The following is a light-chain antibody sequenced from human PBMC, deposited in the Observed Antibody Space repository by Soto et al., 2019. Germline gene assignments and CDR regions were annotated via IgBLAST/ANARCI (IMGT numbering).Light chain of an antibody. CDR1: QTIDRF. V-gene: IGKV1-39*01. J-gene: IGKJ5*01. Sequence: DIPMTQSPSSLSASVGDRVTITCRASQTIDRFLNWYQQKPGKAPKLLIYAASSLQSGVPSRFSGSGSGTDFTLTIRSLQPEDFATYYCQQSYSTPLITFGQGTRLEIK. CDR3: QQSYSTPLIT. CDR2: AAS.